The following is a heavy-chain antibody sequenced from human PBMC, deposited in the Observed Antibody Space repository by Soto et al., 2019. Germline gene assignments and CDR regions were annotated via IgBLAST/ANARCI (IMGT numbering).Heavy chain of an antibody. CDR2: INPSGGST. V-gene: IGHV1-46*01. Sequence: GASVKVSCKASGYTFTSDYLHWVRQAPGQGLEWMGIINPSGGSTTYAQKFQGRVTMTRDTSTSTVYMELSSLRSEDTAMYYCARDREATSWIDFDYWGQGTLVTVSS. CDR3: ARDREATSWIDFDY. J-gene: IGHJ4*02. D-gene: IGHD1-26*01. CDR1: GYTFTSDY.